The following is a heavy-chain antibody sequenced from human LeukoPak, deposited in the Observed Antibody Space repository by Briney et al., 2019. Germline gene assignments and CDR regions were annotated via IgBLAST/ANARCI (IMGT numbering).Heavy chain of an antibody. CDR1: GFTFDDYG. CDR2: INWNGGST. Sequence: RPGGSLRLSCAVSGFTFDDYGMSWVRQVPGEGLEWVSGINWNGGSTGYADSVRGRFTISRDNAKNSLYLQMSSLSAEDTALYYCVRSFNTYGYPTGYWGQGTLVTVSS. V-gene: IGHV3-20*04. D-gene: IGHD6-13*01. J-gene: IGHJ4*02. CDR3: VRSFNTYGYPTGY.